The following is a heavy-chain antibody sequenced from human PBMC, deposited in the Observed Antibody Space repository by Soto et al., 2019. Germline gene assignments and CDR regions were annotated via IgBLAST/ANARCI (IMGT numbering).Heavy chain of an antibody. V-gene: IGHV1-46*03. J-gene: IGHJ4*02. D-gene: IGHD3-10*01. CDR1: GYIFTSYY. CDR3: SRVDPGETSPFDH. CDR2: INPFDGSR. Sequence: VASVKVSCKASGYIFTSYYIHWVRQAPGQGLEWMGWINPFDGSRMFAQSFQGRVTMTRDTSTSTVYMEVSGLRSEDTAVYYCSRVDPGETSPFDHWGQGTLVTVSS.